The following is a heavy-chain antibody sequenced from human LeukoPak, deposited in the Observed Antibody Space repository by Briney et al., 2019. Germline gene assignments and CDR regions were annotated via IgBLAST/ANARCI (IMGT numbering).Heavy chain of an antibody. D-gene: IGHD3-3*01. CDR3: ARGPKLRFLEWLPQDIDY. Sequence: ASVKVSCKASGYTFSSYYIHWIRQAPGQGLEWMGWINPNSGGTNYAQKFQGRVTMTRDTSISTAYMELSRLRSDDTAVYYCARGPKLRFLEWLPQDIDYWGQGTLVTVSS. J-gene: IGHJ4*02. CDR1: GYTFSSYY. V-gene: IGHV1-2*02. CDR2: INPNSGGT.